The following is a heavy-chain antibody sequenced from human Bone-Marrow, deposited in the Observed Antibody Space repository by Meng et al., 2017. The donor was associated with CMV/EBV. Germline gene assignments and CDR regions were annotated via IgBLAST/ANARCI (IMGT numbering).Heavy chain of an antibody. V-gene: IGHV4-59*08. CDR1: GGSISSYY. CDR2: IYYSGST. CDR3: ARAAPFSGSYWVDY. Sequence: GSLRLSCTVSGGSISSYYWSWIRQPPGKGLEWIGYIYYSGSTYYNPSLKSRVTISVDTSKNQFSLKLSSVTAADTAVYYCARAAPFSGSYWVDYWGQGTLVTVSS. J-gene: IGHJ4*02. D-gene: IGHD1-26*01.